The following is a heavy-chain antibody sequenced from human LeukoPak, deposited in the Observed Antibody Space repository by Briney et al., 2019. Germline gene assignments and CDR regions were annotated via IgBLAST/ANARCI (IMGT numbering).Heavy chain of an antibody. CDR3: ARGIGAIVWIRGPNYMDV. D-gene: IGHD3-10*01. J-gene: IGHJ6*03. CDR1: GYTFTGYY. CDR2: INPNSGGT. V-gene: IGHV1-2*02. Sequence: GASVKVSCKASGYTFTGYYMHWVRQAPGQGLEWMGWINPNSGGTNYAQKFQGRVTVTRDTSISTAYMELSRLRSDDTAVYYCARGIGAIVWIRGPNYMDVWGKGTTVTVSS.